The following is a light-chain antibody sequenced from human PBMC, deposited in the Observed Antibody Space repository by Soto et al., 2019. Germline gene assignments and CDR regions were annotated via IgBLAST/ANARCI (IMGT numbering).Light chain of an antibody. CDR2: GAS. CDR3: QHYSDSPFT. J-gene: IGKJ2*01. Sequence: EIVVTQSPGTLSLSPGERATLSCRASQSVRSNYLAWYQQKPGQAPRLLIYGASSRTTGIPDRFSGSGSGTDFTLTISRLETEDSAVYYCQHYSDSPFTFGQGTKLEIK. CDR1: QSVRSNY. V-gene: IGKV3-20*01.